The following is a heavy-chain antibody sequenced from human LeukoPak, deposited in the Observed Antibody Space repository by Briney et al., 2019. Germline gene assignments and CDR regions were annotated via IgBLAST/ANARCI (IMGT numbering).Heavy chain of an antibody. CDR1: GGSFTGYY. Sequence: SETLSLTCAAYGGSFTGYYCSWIRQPPGKGLEWIGEINHSGSTNYNPSLKSRVTISVDTSKNQFSLKLSSVTAADTAVYYCARGILKNNVLTGYYSAQHFDYWGQGTLVTVSS. CDR2: INHSGST. V-gene: IGHV4-34*01. D-gene: IGHD3-9*01. CDR3: ARGILKNNVLTGYYSAQHFDY. J-gene: IGHJ4*02.